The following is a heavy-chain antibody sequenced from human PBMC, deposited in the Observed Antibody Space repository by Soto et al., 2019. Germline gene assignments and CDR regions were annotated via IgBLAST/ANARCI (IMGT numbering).Heavy chain of an antibody. J-gene: IGHJ5*02. D-gene: IGHD6-13*01. CDR3: ARVSATGTRWFSP. Sequence: SETLSLTCTVSGGSVSSGAYYWGWLRQNPGKGLEWIGYIHYRGNTYYNPSLMSRVTISIDTSQNQFSLMLSSVTAADTAVYFGARVSATGTRWFSPWAEATQVTVSS. CDR1: GGSVSSGAYY. V-gene: IGHV4-31*03. CDR2: IHYRGNT.